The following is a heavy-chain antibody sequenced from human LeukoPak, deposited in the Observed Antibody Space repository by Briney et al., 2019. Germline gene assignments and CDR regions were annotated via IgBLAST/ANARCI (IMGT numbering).Heavy chain of an antibody. CDR3: ARDKHIVVVIAIVDY. D-gene: IGHD2-21*01. J-gene: IGHJ4*02. Sequence: GGSLRLSCAASGFTFSSYAMHWVRQAPGKGLEWVAVISYDGSNKYYADSVKGRFTISRDNSKNTLYLQMNSLRAEDTAVYYCARDKHIVVVIAIVDYWGQGTLVTVSS. V-gene: IGHV3-30*01. CDR1: GFTFSSYA. CDR2: ISYDGSNK.